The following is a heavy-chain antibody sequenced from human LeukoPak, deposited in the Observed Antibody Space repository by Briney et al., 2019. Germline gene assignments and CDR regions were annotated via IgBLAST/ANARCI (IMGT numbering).Heavy chain of an antibody. V-gene: IGHV1-2*02. D-gene: IGHD3-22*01. Sequence: PVASVKVSCKASGYTFTGYYMHWVRQAPGQGLEWMGWINPNSGGTNYAQKFQGRVTMTRDTSISTAYMELSRLRSDDTAVYYCARIHSYDSTGAYYLDLWGQGVLVTVSS. CDR2: INPNSGGT. CDR1: GYTFTGYY. CDR3: ARIHSYDSTGAYYLDL. J-gene: IGHJ4*02.